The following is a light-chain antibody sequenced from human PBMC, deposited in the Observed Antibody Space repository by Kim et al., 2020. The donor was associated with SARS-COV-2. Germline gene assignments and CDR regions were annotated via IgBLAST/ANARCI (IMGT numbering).Light chain of an antibody. CDR3: QQRNNWAT. J-gene: IGKJ1*01. CDR2: DAS. CDR1: QSVSSY. V-gene: IGKV3-11*01. Sequence: EIVLTQSPATLSLSPGERATLSCRASQSVSSYLAWYQQKPGQAPRLLIYDASKRVTGIPARFSGSGFGTDFTLTISSLEPEDFAVYYCQQRNNWATFGQGTKVDIK.